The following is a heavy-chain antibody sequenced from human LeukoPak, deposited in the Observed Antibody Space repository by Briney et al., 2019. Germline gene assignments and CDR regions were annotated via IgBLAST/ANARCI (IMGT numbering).Heavy chain of an antibody. CDR3: ARDALRYGSGSYSYYFDY. J-gene: IGHJ4*02. CDR2: IYYSGST. V-gene: IGHV4-30-4*01. Sequence: SETLSLTCTVSGGSISSGDYYWSWIRQPPGKGLESIGYIYYSGSTYYNPSLKSRITISVDTSKNQFSLKLSSVTAADTAVYYCARDALRYGSGSYSYYFDYWGQGTLVTVSS. CDR1: GGSISSGDYY. D-gene: IGHD3-10*01.